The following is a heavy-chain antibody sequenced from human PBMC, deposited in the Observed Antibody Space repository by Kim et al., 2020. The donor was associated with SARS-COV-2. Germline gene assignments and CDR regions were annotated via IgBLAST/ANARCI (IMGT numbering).Heavy chain of an antibody. CDR1: GFSLGDYW. V-gene: IGHV3-7*01. CDR2: IKQDGTDK. Sequence: GWSLRLSCAASGFSLGDYWMNWVRQAPRKGLEWVANIKQDGTDKHYVDSVKGRFTISRDNAKNSLYLQMNSLRAEDTAVYYCARWTSTSYYWGQGTLVTV. D-gene: IGHD2-2*01. CDR3: ARWTSTSYY. J-gene: IGHJ4*02.